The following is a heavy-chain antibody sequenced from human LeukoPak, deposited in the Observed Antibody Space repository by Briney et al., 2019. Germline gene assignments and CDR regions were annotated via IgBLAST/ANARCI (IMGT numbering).Heavy chain of an antibody. J-gene: IGHJ4*02. CDR2: ISYDGSNK. V-gene: IGHV3-30*18. Sequence: GRSLRLSCAASGFTFSSYGMHWVRQAPGKGLERVAVISYDGSNKYYADSVKGRFTISRDNSKNTLYLQMNSLRAEDTAVYYCAKDRLLWFGESMDYWGQGTLVTVSS. CDR3: AKDRLLWFGESMDY. CDR1: GFTFSSYG. D-gene: IGHD3-10*01.